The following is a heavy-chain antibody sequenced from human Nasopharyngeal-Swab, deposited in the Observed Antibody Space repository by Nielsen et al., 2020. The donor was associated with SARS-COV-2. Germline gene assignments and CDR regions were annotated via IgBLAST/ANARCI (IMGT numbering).Heavy chain of an antibody. Sequence: ASVTVSCKASGYTFTSYAMNWVRQAPAQGLEWMGWINTNTGNPTYAQGFTGRFVFSLDTYVSTACLQISSLKAEDTAVYYCAREAAAGIVYGMDVWGQGTTVTVSS. CDR2: INTNTGNP. J-gene: IGHJ6*02. D-gene: IGHD6-13*01. CDR1: GYTFTSYA. CDR3: AREAAAGIVYGMDV. V-gene: IGHV7-4-1*02.